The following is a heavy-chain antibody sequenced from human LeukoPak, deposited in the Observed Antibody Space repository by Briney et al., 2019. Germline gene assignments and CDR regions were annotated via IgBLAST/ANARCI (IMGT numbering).Heavy chain of an antibody. Sequence: SETLSLTCAVYGGSFSGYYWSWIRQPPGKGLEWIGEINHSGSTNYNPSLKSRVTVSVDTSKNQFSLKLSSVTAADTAVYYCARYYGSGSFDLIYYFDYWGQGTLVTVSS. CDR1: GGSFSGYY. J-gene: IGHJ4*02. D-gene: IGHD3-10*01. V-gene: IGHV4-34*01. CDR3: ARYYGSGSFDLIYYFDY. CDR2: INHSGST.